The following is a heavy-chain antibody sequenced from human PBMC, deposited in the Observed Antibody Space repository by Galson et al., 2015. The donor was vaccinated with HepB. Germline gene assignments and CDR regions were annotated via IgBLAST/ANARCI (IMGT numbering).Heavy chain of an antibody. V-gene: IGHV4-34*01. J-gene: IGHJ3*02. Sequence: SETLSLTCAVYGGSFSGYYWSWIRQPPGKGLEWIGEINHSGSTNYNPSLKSRVTISVDTSKNQFSLKLSSVTAADTAVYYCARYQLPPIGAFDIWGQGTMVTVSS. CDR3: ARYQLPPIGAFDI. CDR1: GGSFSGYY. D-gene: IGHD2-2*01. CDR2: INHSGST.